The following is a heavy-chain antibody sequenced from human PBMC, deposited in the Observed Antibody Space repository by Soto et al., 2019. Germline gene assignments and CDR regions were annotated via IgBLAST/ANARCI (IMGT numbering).Heavy chain of an antibody. D-gene: IGHD3-10*01. CDR2: IDPSDSYT. J-gene: IGHJ6*02. CDR1: GYSFTSYW. Sequence: PGESLKISCKGSGYSFTSYWISWVRQMPGKGLEWMGRIDPSDSYTNYSPSFQGHVTISADKSISTAYLQWSSLKASDTAMYYCARHPTPMVRGVTRSPELIRIADYYYYYGMDVWGQGTTVTVSS. V-gene: IGHV5-10-1*01. CDR3: ARHPTPMVRGVTRSPELIRIADYYYYYGMDV.